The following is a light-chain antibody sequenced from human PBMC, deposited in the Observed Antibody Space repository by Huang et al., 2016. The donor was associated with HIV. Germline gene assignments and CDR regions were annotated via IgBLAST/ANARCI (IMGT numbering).Light chain of an antibody. J-gene: IGKJ1*01. CDR2: WAS. CDR3: HQYYRTPQT. CDR1: RSIFYNSNTKNC. V-gene: IGKV4-1*01. Sequence: DIVLTQSPDSLALSLGERAVINCTSSRSIFYNSNTKNCLNWYQLKPGQPPKLLIDWASTRECGVPDRFSGSGSGTGFTLTINNLQAEDVAIYYCHQYYRTPQTFGQGTKV.